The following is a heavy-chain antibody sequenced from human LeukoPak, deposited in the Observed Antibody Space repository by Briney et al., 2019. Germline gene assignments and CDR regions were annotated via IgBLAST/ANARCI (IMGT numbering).Heavy chain of an antibody. J-gene: IGHJ4*02. V-gene: IGHV3-53*01. CDR2: IYSGGST. CDR1: GFTVSSNY. Sequence: GGSLRLSCAASGFTVSSNYMSWVRQAPGKGLEWVSVIYSGGSTYYADSVKGRFTISRDNSKNTLYLQMNSLRAEDTAVYYCARDLNDGYCGGDCNPRGDYWGQGTLVTVSS. D-gene: IGHD2-21*02. CDR3: ARDLNDGYCGGDCNPRGDY.